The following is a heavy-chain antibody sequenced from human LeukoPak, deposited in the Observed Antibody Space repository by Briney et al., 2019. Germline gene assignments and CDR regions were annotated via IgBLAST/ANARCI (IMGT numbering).Heavy chain of an antibody. Sequence: ASVKVSCKASGYTFTSYDINWVRQATGQGLEWMGWMNPNSGNTGCAQKFQGRVTMTRNTSISTAYMELSSLRSEGTAVYYCAREEPDYYDSKPPFDYWGQETLVTVSS. CDR1: GYTFTSYD. D-gene: IGHD3-22*01. CDR2: MNPNSGNT. CDR3: AREEPDYYDSKPPFDY. J-gene: IGHJ4*02. V-gene: IGHV1-8*01.